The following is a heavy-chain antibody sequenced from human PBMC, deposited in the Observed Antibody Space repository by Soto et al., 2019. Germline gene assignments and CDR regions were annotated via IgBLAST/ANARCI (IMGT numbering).Heavy chain of an antibody. V-gene: IGHV1-69*13. CDR2: IIPIFGTA. D-gene: IGHD3-3*01. CDR3: ARGDITIFGVVPSDDYYYGMHV. CDR1: GGTVSSYA. J-gene: IGHJ6*02. Sequence: GASGKVSGKASGGTVSSYAISGVRQAPGQGLEWMGGIIPIFGTANYAQKFQGRVTSTADESTSPAYMELSSLSSEDTAVYYCARGDITIFGVVPSDDYYYGMHVWGQGTTVTVSS.